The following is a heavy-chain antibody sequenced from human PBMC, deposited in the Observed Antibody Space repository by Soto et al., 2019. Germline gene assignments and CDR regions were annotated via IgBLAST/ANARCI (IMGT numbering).Heavy chain of an antibody. CDR3: ARFPNYYDSSGYPY. J-gene: IGHJ4*02. Sequence: ASVKVSCKASGYTFTSSGMSWVRQAPGQGLEWMGWISAHTGSSEYAQRFQGRVTMTTDRSTSTTYMELRSLRSDDTAVYYCARFPNYYDSSGYPYWGQGTLVAVSS. CDR1: GYTFTSSG. V-gene: IGHV1-18*01. D-gene: IGHD3-22*01. CDR2: ISAHTGSS.